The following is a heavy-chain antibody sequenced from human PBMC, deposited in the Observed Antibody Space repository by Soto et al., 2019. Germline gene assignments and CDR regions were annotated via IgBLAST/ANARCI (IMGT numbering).Heavy chain of an antibody. CDR3: TTDKAPGYFDL. J-gene: IGHJ2*01. CDR2: IKSKTDGGTT. Sequence: GESLKISCAASGFTFSNAWMSWVRQAPGKGLEWVGRIKSKTDGGTTDYAAPVKGRFTISRDDSKNTLYLQMNSLKTEDTAVYYCTTDKAPGYFDLWGRGTLVTVSS. CDR1: GFTFSNAW. V-gene: IGHV3-15*01.